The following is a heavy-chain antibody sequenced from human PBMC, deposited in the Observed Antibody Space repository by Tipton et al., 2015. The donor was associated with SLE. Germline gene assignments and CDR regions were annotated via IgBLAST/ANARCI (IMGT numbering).Heavy chain of an antibody. Sequence: GSLRLSCAAPGFTFSSYSMNWVRQAPGKGPEWVSSISSSSSYIYYADSVKGRFTISRDNAKNSLYLQMNSLRAEDTAVYYCARERVAARTYYFDYWGQGTLVTVSS. V-gene: IGHV3-21*01. CDR2: ISSSSSYI. CDR1: GFTFSSYS. J-gene: IGHJ4*02. D-gene: IGHD6-6*01. CDR3: ARERVAARTYYFDY.